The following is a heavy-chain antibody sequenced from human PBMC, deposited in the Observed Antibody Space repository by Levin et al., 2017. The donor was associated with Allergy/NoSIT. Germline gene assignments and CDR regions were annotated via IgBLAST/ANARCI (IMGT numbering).Heavy chain of an antibody. J-gene: IGHJ2*01. D-gene: IGHD3-10*01. CDR1: GYTFTSYY. CDR2: INPSGGST. V-gene: IGHV1-46*01. CDR3: ARDLSITMVQGVNWYFDL. Sequence: ASVKVSCKASGYTFTSYYMHWVRQAPGQGLEWMGIINPSGGSTSYAQKFQGRVTMTRDTSTSTVYMELSSLRSEDTAVYYCARDLSITMVQGVNWYFDLWGRGTLVTVSS.